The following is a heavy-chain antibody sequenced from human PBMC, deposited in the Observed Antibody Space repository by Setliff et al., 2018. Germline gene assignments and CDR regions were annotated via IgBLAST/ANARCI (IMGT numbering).Heavy chain of an antibody. D-gene: IGHD2-15*01. CDR3: MRQVGGGLWYFDY. V-gene: IGHV4-38-2*01. CDR2: IYHDGRA. J-gene: IGHJ4*02. CDR1: GLSISGEYY. Sequence: SETLSLTCAVSGLSISGEYYWGWIRQPPGGGPEWIGIIYHDGRANYSTSLKSRVNLSLDMSKTQFSLHLNSVTAADTAVYYCMRQVGGGLWYFDYWGQGILVTVSS.